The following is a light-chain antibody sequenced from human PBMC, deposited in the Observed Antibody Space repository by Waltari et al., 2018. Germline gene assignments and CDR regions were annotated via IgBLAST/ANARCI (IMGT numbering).Light chain of an antibody. CDR1: QTVGRSD. J-gene: IGKJ4*01. V-gene: IGKV3-20*01. CDR2: DAT. CDR3: HQAASSPVT. Sequence: ENVLTQSPGALSLSPGERATLSCRASQTVGRSDLAWFQLEPGQAPRLLIYDATNRATVIQGRVRGSGSGTDFNLTIIRPEPEDFAGYYWHQAASSPVTVGGGNKGGIK.